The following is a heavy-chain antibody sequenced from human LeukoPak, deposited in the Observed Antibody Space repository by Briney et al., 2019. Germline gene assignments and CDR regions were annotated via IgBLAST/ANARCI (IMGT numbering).Heavy chain of an antibody. CDR1: GGXXXXXXXX. CDR3: ARGRGXSSGWGHYFYSIDV. D-gene: IGHD6-19*01. V-gene: IGHV4-39*07. J-gene: IGHJ6*03. CDR2: XTXXGXX. Sequence: SETLSLTCTVSGGXXXXXXXXXTXXXQPXXXGXEXXXEXTXXGXXNYNPSLRSRVTISVDTAKNQFSLKLSSVTAADTSVFYCARGRGXSSGWGHYFYSIDVWGQGTTVTVSS.